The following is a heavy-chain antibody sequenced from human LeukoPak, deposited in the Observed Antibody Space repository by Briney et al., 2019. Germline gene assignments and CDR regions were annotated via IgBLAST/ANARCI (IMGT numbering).Heavy chain of an antibody. V-gene: IGHV3-23*01. CDR3: VTRGTTGTKYLEH. Sequence: GGSLRLSCAASGFTFGSYVMTWVRQAPGKGLEWVSTISVGGDGTYYADSVKGRFTISRDNSKNTLNLQMNSLRVGDTAVYYCVTRGTTGTKYLEHWGQGSLVTVSS. D-gene: IGHD1-1*01. J-gene: IGHJ4*02. CDR1: GFTFGSYV. CDR2: ISVGGDGT.